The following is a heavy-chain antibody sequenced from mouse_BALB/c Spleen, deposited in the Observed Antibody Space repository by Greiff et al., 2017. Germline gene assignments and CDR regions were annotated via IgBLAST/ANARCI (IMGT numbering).Heavy chain of an antibody. J-gene: IGHJ4*01. CDR1: GFSLTSYG. D-gene: IGHD2-1*01. V-gene: IGHV2-9*02. CDR2: IWAGGST. CDR3: ARKGGNYGGNYAMDY. Sequence: QVQLQQSGPGLVAPSQSLSITCTVSGFSLTSYGVHWVRQPPGKGLEWLGVIWAGGSTNYNSALMSRLSISKDNSKSQVFLKMNSLQADDTAIYYCARKGGNYGGNYAMDYWGQGTSVTVSS.